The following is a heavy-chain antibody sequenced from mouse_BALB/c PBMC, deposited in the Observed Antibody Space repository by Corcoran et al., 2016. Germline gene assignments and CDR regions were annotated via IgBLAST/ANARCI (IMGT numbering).Heavy chain of an antibody. CDR3: ARFYYGYDWYFDV. Sequence: EIQLQQSGPELVKPGASVKVSCKASGYAFTSHNMYWVKQSHGKSLEWIGYIDPYNGGTSYNQKFKGKATLTVDKSSSTAYMHLNSLTSEDSAVYYCARFYYGYDWYFDVWGAGTTVTVSS. V-gene: IGHV1S135*01. CDR1: GYAFTSHN. D-gene: IGHD2-2*01. CDR2: IDPYNGGT. J-gene: IGHJ1*01.